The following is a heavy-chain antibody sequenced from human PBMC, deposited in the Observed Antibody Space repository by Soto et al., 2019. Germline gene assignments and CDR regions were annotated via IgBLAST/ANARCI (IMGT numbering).Heavy chain of an antibody. CDR2: INWNTGVI. CDR1: GINFHNYA. V-gene: IGHV3-9*01. Sequence: EVQVVESGGGLVQPGRSLRLSCVASGINFHNYAMQWVRQVPGKDLEWVSGINWNTGVIGYADSVKGRFILSRDNAKNSLCLEMNSLRVEDTALCYCARKDYDTGGSDSWGPGTVVTVSS. D-gene: IGHD3-16*01. J-gene: IGHJ4*02. CDR3: ARKDYDTGGSDS.